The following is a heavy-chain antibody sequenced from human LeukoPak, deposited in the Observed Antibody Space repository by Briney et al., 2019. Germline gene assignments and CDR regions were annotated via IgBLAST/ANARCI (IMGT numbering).Heavy chain of an antibody. D-gene: IGHD3-10*01. CDR2: IWYDGSNK. Sequence: GGSLRLSCAASGLTFSGYGMLWVRQAPGKGLEWVAVIWYDGSNKYYTDSVKGRFTISRDNSKNTLYLQMNSLRVEDTAVYYCARWGSGKSFDYWGQGTLVTVSS. CDR1: GLTFSGYG. V-gene: IGHV3-33*01. CDR3: ARWGSGKSFDY. J-gene: IGHJ4*02.